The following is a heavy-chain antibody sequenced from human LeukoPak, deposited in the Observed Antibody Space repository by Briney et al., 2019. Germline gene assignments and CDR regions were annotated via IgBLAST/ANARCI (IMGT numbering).Heavy chain of an antibody. Sequence: PSETLSLTCAVYGASSSGYYWNWIRQPPGKGLEWIGEINHSGITNYNPSLKSRVTISVDTSKNHFSLKLSSVTAADTAVYYCARSIAARRGLRDYRGQGTLVTVSS. V-gene: IGHV4-34*01. CDR1: GASSSGYY. CDR3: ARSIAARRGLRDY. D-gene: IGHD6-6*01. CDR2: INHSGIT. J-gene: IGHJ4*02.